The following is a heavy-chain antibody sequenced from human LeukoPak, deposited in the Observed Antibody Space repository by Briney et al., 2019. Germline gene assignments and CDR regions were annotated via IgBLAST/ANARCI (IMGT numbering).Heavy chain of an antibody. D-gene: IGHD3-9*01. V-gene: IGHV3-23*01. CDR2: ISGSGGST. J-gene: IGHJ4*02. CDR1: GFTFSSYA. CDR3: VKEFFYYDILTGYYDY. Sequence: GGSLGLSCAASGFTFSSYAMSWVRQAPGKGLEWASAISGSGGSTYYADSVKGRFTISRDNSKNTLYLQMNSLRAEDTAVYYCVKEFFYYDILTGYYDYWGQGTLVAVSS.